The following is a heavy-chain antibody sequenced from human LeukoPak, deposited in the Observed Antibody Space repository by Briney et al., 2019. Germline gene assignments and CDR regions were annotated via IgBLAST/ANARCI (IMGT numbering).Heavy chain of an antibody. D-gene: IGHD6-13*01. CDR2: IYSGGST. J-gene: IGHJ5*02. CDR1: GFTVSSNY. V-gene: IGHV3-53*01. Sequence: GGSLRLSCAASGFTVSSNYMSWARQAPGKGLEWVSVIYSGGSTYYADSVKGRFTISRDNSKNTLYLQMNSLRAEDTAVYYCARTIIAAAATEWFDPWGQGTLVTVSS. CDR3: ARTIIAAAATEWFDP.